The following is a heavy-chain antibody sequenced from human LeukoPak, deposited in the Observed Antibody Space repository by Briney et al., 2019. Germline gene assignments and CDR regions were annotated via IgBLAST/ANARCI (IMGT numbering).Heavy chain of an antibody. Sequence: ASVKVSCKASGYTFTSYGISWVRQAPGQGLEWMGWISAYNGNTNYAQKLQGRVTMTTDTSTSTAYMELRSLRSDDTAVYYCARDFDSGWYSGYYYYYGMDVWGQGTTVTVSS. CDR2: ISAYNGNT. CDR1: GYTFTSYG. D-gene: IGHD6-19*01. CDR3: ARDFDSGWYSGYYYYYGMDV. V-gene: IGHV1-18*01. J-gene: IGHJ6*02.